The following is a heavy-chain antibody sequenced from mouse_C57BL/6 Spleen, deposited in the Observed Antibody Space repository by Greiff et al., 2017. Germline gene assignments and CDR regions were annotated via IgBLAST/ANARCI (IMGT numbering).Heavy chain of an antibody. V-gene: IGHV1-64*01. J-gene: IGHJ4*01. CDR1: GYTFTSYW. CDR3: ASPSGEYYAMDY. Sequence: QVQLQQPGAELVKPGASVKLSCKASGYTFTSYWMHWVKQRPGRGLEWIGMIHPNSGSTNYNEKFKSKATLTVDKSSSTAYMQLSSLTSEDSAVYYCASPSGEYYAMDYWGQGTSVTVSS. CDR2: IHPNSGST. D-gene: IGHD6-1*01.